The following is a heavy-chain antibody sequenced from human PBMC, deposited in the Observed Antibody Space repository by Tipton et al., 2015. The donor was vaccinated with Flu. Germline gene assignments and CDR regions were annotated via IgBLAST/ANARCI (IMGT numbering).Heavy chain of an antibody. CDR2: ISWNGGNI. CDR3: AKDIREGVRWYYGMDV. Sequence: SLRLSCEASGFSFDDYGMHWVRQAPGKGLEWVSGISWNGGNIGYADSVKGRFTISRDSAKKSLYLQMNSLRTEDTALYYCAKDIREGVRWYYGMDVWGRGTTVTVSS. CDR1: GFSFDDYG. D-gene: IGHD4-23*01. V-gene: IGHV3-9*01. J-gene: IGHJ6*02.